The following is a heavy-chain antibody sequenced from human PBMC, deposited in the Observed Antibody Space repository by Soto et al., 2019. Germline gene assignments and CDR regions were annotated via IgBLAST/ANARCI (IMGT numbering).Heavy chain of an antibody. CDR1: GFTFRTYG. V-gene: IGHV3-30*18. CDR2: ISNTGINK. J-gene: IGHJ6*02. D-gene: IGHD6-6*01. Sequence: QVQLVESGGGVVQPGRSLRLLCAASGFTFRTYGMHWVRQAPGKGLEWLAVISNTGINKYYADSVKGRFTISRDNSRDTLFLQMNSLRGEDTAIYYCAKVIRADSTSSNFYYYSGLDVWGQGTTVTVSS. CDR3: AKVIRADSTSSNFYYYSGLDV.